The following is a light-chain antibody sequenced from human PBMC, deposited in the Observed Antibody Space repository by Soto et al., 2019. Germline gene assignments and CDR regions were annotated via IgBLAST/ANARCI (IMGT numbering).Light chain of an antibody. J-gene: IGKJ4*01. Sequence: ETVLTQSPARLSLSLGERATLSCRAGQSVSDYLAWYQQKPGQPPRLLFFDASNRVTGVSARFSAGGSGTDFTLIISNLEPEDFAVYYCQQRVNWPPTFGGGTKVDIK. CDR1: QSVSDY. CDR2: DAS. CDR3: QQRVNWPPT. V-gene: IGKV3-11*01.